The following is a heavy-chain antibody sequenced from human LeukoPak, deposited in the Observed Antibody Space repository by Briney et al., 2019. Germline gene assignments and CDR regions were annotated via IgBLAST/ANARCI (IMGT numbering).Heavy chain of an antibody. V-gene: IGHV3-23*01. Sequence: GGTLRLSCAASGFTFSSYGMSWVRQAPGKGLEWVSAISGSGGSTYYADSVKGRFTISRDNSKNTLYLQMNSLRAEDTAVYYCARDSSGWYTGYYYMDVWGKGTTVTISS. CDR2: ISGSGGST. CDR1: GFTFSSYG. J-gene: IGHJ6*03. CDR3: ARDSSGWYTGYYYMDV. D-gene: IGHD6-19*01.